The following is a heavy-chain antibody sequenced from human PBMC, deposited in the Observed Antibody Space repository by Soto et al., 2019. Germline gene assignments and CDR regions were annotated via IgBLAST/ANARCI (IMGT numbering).Heavy chain of an antibody. D-gene: IGHD3-10*01. CDR1: GGTFSSYA. CDR2: IIPIFGTA. V-gene: IGHV1-69*13. CDR3: ARDREGGVLLWFGEPRYYYGMDV. J-gene: IGHJ6*02. Sequence: SVKVSCKASGGTFSSYAISWVRQAPGQGLEWMGGIIPIFGTANYAQKFQGRVTITADESTSTAYMELSSLRSEDTAVYCCARDREGGVLLWFGEPRYYYGMDVWGQGTTVTVSS.